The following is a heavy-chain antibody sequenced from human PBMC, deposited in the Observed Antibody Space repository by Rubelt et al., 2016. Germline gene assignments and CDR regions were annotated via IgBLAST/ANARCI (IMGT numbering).Heavy chain of an antibody. J-gene: IGHJ4*02. V-gene: IGHV3-30*04. D-gene: IGHD5-18*01. CDR2: ISYDGSNK. CDR1: GFTFSSYA. CDR3: ARDGYSHGLDY. Sequence: QVHLVESGGGVVQPGRSLRLSCAASGFTFSSYAMHWVRQAPGKGLEWVAVISYDGSNKYYADSVKGRFTISRDNSKNTLYLQMNSLRAEDTAVYYCARDGYSHGLDYWGQGTLVTVSS.